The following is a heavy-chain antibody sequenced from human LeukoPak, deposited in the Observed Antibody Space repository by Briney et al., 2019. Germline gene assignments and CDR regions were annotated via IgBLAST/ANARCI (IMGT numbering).Heavy chain of an antibody. D-gene: IGHD4-17*01. V-gene: IGHV1-2*02. CDR1: GYTFTSYD. CDR3: ARSDYGDYVVHY. CDR2: MNPNSGGT. J-gene: IGHJ4*02. Sequence: ASVKVSCKASGYTFTSYDINWVRQATGQGPEWMGWMNPNSGGTNYAQKFQGRVTMTRDTSTSTAYMELSRLRSDDTAVYYCARSDYGDYVVHYWGQGTLVTVSS.